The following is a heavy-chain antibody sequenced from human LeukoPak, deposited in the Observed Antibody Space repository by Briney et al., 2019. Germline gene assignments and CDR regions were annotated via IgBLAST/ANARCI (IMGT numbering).Heavy chain of an antibody. CDR3: ARGNLDGFDI. CDR2: IYGGGHT. V-gene: IGHV3-66*01. J-gene: IGHJ3*02. Sequence: GGSLRLSCAASGFTVSNNYMSWVRQAPGKGLEWVSVIYGGGHTDYSDSVKGGFTLSRDNSKNTLFLQMNSLRAEDTAVYYCARGNLDGFDIWGQGTMVTVSS. CDR1: GFTVSNNY.